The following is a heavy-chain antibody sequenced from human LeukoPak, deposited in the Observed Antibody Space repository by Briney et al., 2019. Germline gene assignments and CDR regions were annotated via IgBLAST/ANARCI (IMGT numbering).Heavy chain of an antibody. D-gene: IGHD3-3*01. J-gene: IGHJ4*02. CDR1: GFTFSSSS. Sequence: PGESLRLSCAASGFTFSSSSMNWVRQAPGKGLEWVSYISSSSSTIYYADSVKGRFTISRDNAKNSLYLQMNSLRAEDTAVYYCARDGGVFDYWGQGTLVTVSS. CDR3: ARDGGVFDY. V-gene: IGHV3-48*01. CDR2: ISSSSSTI.